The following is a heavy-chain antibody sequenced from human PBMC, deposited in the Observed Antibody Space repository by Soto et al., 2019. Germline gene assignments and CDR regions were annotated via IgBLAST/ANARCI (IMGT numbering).Heavy chain of an antibody. J-gene: IGHJ4*02. CDR3: ARVGGFGATTIDY. CDR2: ISDSVRT. D-gene: IGHD3-10*01. V-gene: IGHV4-30-4*01. Sequence: QVQLQESGPGLVKPSQTLSLTCTGSGGSISSVYYYWSWIRQPPGKGLELIGYISDSVRTYYNLSLKSRVTISVHTSKNQFPLKLSSVTAADTAVYYCARVGGFGATTIDYWGQGTLVTVSS. CDR1: GGSISSVYYY.